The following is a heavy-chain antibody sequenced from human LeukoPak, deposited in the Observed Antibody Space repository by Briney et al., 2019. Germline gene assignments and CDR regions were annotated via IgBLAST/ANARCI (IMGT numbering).Heavy chain of an antibody. V-gene: IGHV3-23*01. CDR2: ISGSGGST. CDR1: GFTFSSYA. J-gene: IGHJ5*02. Sequence: GGSLRLSCAASGFTFSSYAMSWVRQAPGKGLGWVSAISGSGGSTYHADSVKGRFTISRDNSKNTLYLQMNSLRAEDTAVYYCTMVRGVILADSTWGQGTLVTVSS. CDR3: TMVRGVILADST. D-gene: IGHD3-10*01.